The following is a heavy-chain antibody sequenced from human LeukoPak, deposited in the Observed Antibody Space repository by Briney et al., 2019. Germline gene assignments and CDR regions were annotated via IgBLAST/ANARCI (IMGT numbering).Heavy chain of an antibody. Sequence: PSETVSLTCAVSGGSTSTGNWWSWVRQSPGKGLEWIGEINHSGGTNYNPSLKRRVTISVDMSRNQFSLKLSSVTAADTAVYYCARRPVPGTLHFDYWGQGTLVTVSS. V-gene: IGHV4-4*02. CDR2: INHSGGT. CDR1: GGSTSTGNW. J-gene: IGHJ4*02. CDR3: ARRPVPGTLHFDY. D-gene: IGHD2-2*01.